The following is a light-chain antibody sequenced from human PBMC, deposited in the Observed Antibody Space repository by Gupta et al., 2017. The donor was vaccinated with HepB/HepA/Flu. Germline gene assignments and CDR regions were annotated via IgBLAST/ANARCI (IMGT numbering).Light chain of an antibody. V-gene: IGKV3-11*01. CDR2: DAS. J-gene: IGKJ4*01. CDR3: QQRSNWPPIT. Sequence: EIVLTQSPATLSLSPGERATLSCRASQSVRSYLAWYQQKPGQAPRLLIYDASNRATGIPARFSGSWSGTNFTLTISRREPEDFAVYYCQQRSNWPPITFGRGSKMEIK. CDR1: QSVRSY.